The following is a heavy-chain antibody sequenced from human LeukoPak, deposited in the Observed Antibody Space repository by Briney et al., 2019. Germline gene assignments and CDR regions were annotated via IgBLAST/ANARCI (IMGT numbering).Heavy chain of an antibody. Sequence: GGSLRLSCAASGFTFSSYSMNWVRQAPGKGLEWVSSISSSSSYIYYADSVKGRFTISRDNAKNSLYLQMNSLRAEDTAVYYCARDAAMVNSLYYFDYWGQGTLVTVSS. CDR2: ISSSSSYI. V-gene: IGHV3-21*01. CDR3: ARDAAMVNSLYYFDY. CDR1: GFTFSSYS. J-gene: IGHJ4*02. D-gene: IGHD5-18*01.